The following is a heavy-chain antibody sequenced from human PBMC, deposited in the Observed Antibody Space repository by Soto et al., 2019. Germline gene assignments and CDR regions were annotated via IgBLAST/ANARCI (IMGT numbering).Heavy chain of an antibody. CDR3: ARENGVAVGTILYYFDY. V-gene: IGHV1-69*01. J-gene: IGHJ4*02. Sequence: QVHLVQSGAEVKEAGSSVKVSCKAPGGTFKNNGISWVRQAPGQGLEWMGGIIPVFGTTKYAQKFQGRLTITADDSTSTAYMELSILRYEDTAVYYCARENGVAVGTILYYFDYWGQGTLVTVSS. CDR2: IIPVFGTT. D-gene: IGHD1-1*01. CDR1: GGTFKNNG.